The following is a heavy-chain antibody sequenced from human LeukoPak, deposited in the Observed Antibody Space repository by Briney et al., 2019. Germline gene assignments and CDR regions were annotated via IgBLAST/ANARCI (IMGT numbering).Heavy chain of an antibody. CDR2: IYHSGRT. D-gene: IGHD2-2*01. Sequence: SETLSLTCTVSGYSISSGYHWGWIRQPPGKGLEWIGSIYHSGRTYYNPSLKSRVTISVDTSKNQFSLKLSSVTAADTAVYYCARRIVVVPAASNWFDPWGQGTLVTVSS. V-gene: IGHV4-38-2*02. CDR3: ARRIVVVPAASNWFDP. CDR1: GYSISSGYH. J-gene: IGHJ5*02.